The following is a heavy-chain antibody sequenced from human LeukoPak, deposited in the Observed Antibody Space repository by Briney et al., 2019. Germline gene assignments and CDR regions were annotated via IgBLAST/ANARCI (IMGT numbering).Heavy chain of an antibody. CDR3: AREILAPGKTHDY. CDR1: GFTFSSYR. V-gene: IGHV3-48*01. CDR2: ISSSSSTI. Sequence: PGGSLRLSCAASGFTFSSYRMNWVRQAPGKGLEWVSYISSSSSTIYYADSVKGRFTISRDNAKNSLYLQMNSLRAEDTAVYYCAREILAPGKTHDYWGQGTLVTVSS. J-gene: IGHJ4*02.